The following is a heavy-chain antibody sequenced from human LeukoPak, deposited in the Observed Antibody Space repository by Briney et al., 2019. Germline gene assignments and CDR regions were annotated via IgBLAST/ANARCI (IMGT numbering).Heavy chain of an antibody. Sequence: PSETLSLTCAVSGGSISSSNWWSWVRQPPGKGLEWIGEIYHSGSTNYNPSLKSRVTISVDTSKNQFSLKLSSVTAADTAVYYCARRKRLRNGWFDPWGQGTLVTVSS. CDR3: ARRKRLRNGWFDP. CDR2: IYHSGST. D-gene: IGHD4-17*01. J-gene: IGHJ5*02. CDR1: GGSISSSNW. V-gene: IGHV4-4*02.